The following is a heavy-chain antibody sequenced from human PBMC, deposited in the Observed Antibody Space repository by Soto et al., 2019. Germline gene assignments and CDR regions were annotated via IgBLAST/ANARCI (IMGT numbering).Heavy chain of an antibody. CDR2: IYSSGST. V-gene: IGHV3-66*01. J-gene: IGHJ3*02. D-gene: IGHD4-4*01. Sequence: PGGSLRLSSAAAEFTVRSNYMSWVRQAPGKGLEWVSVIYSSGSTYYADSVKGRFTISRDNSKNTLYLQMNSLRAEDTALYYCARDSNYVGAFDIWGQGTMVTVSS. CDR3: ARDSNYVGAFDI. CDR1: EFTVRSNY.